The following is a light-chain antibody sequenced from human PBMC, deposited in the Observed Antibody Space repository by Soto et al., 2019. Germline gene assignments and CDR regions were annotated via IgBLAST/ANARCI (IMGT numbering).Light chain of an antibody. J-gene: IGKJ1*01. CDR2: GAS. CDR3: QQYNNWPPWT. Sequence: EIVMTQSPATLSVSPGERATLYCRASQSVSSNLAWYQQKPGQAPRLLIYGASTRATGIPARFGGSGSGTEFTLTISSLQSEDFAVYYCQQYNNWPPWTFGQGTKVEIK. CDR1: QSVSSN. V-gene: IGKV3-15*01.